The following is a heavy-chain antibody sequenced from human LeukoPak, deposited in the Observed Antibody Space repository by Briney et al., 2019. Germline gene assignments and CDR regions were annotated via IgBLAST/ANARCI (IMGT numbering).Heavy chain of an antibody. Sequence: GASVKVSCKASGYTFTGYYMHWVRQAPGQGLEWMGWINPNSGGTNYAQKFQGRVTMTRDTSISTAYMELSRLRSDDTAVYYCARGYSSSWYWGSLFDYWGQGTLVTVSS. CDR2: INPNSGGT. CDR3: ARGYSSSWYWGSLFDY. V-gene: IGHV1-2*02. D-gene: IGHD6-13*01. CDR1: GYTFTGYY. J-gene: IGHJ4*02.